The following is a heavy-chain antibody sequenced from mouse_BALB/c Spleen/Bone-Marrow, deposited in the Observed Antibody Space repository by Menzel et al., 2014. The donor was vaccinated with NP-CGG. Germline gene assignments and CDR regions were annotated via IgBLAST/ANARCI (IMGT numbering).Heavy chain of an antibody. CDR1: GFSLSRYN. V-gene: IGHV2-6-4*01. CDR3: ARNYYGIPYYFDY. CDR2: IWNGGST. Sequence: VQGVESGPGLVAPSQSLSITCTVSGFSLSRYNVHWVRQPPGKGLEWLGMIWNGGSTDYNSALKSRLSISKDNSESQVFLKMNSLQTDDTAMYYCARNYYGIPYYFDYWGQGTTLTVSS. D-gene: IGHD1-1*01. J-gene: IGHJ2*01.